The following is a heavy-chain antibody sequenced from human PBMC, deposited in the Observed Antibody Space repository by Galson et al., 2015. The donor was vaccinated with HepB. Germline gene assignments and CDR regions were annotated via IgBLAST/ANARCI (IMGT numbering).Heavy chain of an antibody. D-gene: IGHD3-22*01. J-gene: IGHJ5*02. CDR3: AKDRESRYDSNWFDP. V-gene: IGHV3-23*01. CDR1: GFTFSSYA. CDR2: ISGSGGST. Sequence: SLRLSCAASGFTFSSYAMSWVRQAPGKGLEWVSAISGSGGSTYYADSVKGRFTISRDNSKNTLYLQMDSLRAEDTAVYYCAKDRESRYDSNWFDPWGQGTLVTVSS.